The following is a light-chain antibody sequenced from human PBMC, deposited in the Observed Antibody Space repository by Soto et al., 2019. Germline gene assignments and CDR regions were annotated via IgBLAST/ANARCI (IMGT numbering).Light chain of an antibody. CDR3: QQFDHFPRI. V-gene: IGKV1-9*01. J-gene: IGKJ2*01. CDR2: AAS. Sequence: DIQLTQSPSFLSASVGDRVTITCRASQGISSFLAWYQQKPGKAPDLLVYAASSLQTGVPSRFSGSGYGTEFTLTISSLQPEDSATYYCQQFDHFPRIFGQGTKLDIK. CDR1: QGISSF.